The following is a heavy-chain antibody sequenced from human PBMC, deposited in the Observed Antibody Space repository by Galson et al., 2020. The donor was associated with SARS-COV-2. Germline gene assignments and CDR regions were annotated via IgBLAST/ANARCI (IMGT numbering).Heavy chain of an antibody. CDR1: GYTFTGYY. J-gene: IGHJ4*02. Sequence: ASVKVSCKASGYTFTGYYMHWVRQAPGQGPEWMGWINPNSGGTNYAQKFQGRVTMTRDTSISTAYMELSRLRSDDTAVYYCAILWFGELLAFGDYWGQGTLVTVSS. V-gene: IGHV1-2*02. D-gene: IGHD3-10*01. CDR3: AILWFGELLAFGDY. CDR2: INPNSGGT.